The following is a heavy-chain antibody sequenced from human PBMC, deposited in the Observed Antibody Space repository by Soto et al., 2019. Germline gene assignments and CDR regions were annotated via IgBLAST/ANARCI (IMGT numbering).Heavy chain of an antibody. Sequence: EVQLLESGGGLVQPGGSLRLSCVASGFTFSSYAMGWVRQAPGKGLEWVSGISVSGDGTYYADSVKGRFTISRDNSKSTLYLQINSLRAEDTAVYYCASVFRYGDPEYWGQGALVTVSS. CDR1: GFTFSSYA. CDR2: ISVSGDGT. D-gene: IGHD2-21*02. V-gene: IGHV3-23*01. J-gene: IGHJ4*02. CDR3: ASVFRYGDPEY.